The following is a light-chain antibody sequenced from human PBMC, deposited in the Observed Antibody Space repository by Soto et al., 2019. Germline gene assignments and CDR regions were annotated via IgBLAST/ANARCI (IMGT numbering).Light chain of an antibody. CDR1: QSVSDW. Sequence: IQMTQSPSTLSASVGDRVTITCRASQSVSDWLAWYQQKPGKAPKLLIYDASRLESAVPSRFSGSGSQTEFTLTTSSLHPDDFATYYCHQYNSYTWTFGQGTKVDIK. CDR3: HQYNSYTWT. V-gene: IGKV1-5*01. CDR2: DAS. J-gene: IGKJ1*01.